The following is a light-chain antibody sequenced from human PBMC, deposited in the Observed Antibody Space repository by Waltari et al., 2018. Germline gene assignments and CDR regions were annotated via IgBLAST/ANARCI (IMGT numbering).Light chain of an antibody. CDR3: CSYAGSYTYYV. CDR1: SRKLCVFAF. J-gene: IGLJ1*01. V-gene: IGLV2-11*01. Sequence: QSALTHPRSVSGSPGQSVTLSRTVASRKLCVFAFVSWYRHHPGKAPKLLIYDVNKRPSGVPDRFSGSKSGNRASLTISGLQAEDEADYYCCSYAGSYTYYVFGTGTKVTLL. CDR2: DVN.